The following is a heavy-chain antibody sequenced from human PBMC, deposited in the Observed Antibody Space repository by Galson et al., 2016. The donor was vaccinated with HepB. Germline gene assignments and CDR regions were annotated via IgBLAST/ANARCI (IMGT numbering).Heavy chain of an antibody. CDR2: ISDDGTNK. Sequence: SLRLSCAASGFTFSNYVMHWVRQAPGKGLEWVALISDDGTNKYYADSVKGRFTISRDNSKNTLYLQIKSLRTEDTGVYYCARESPPPVQRYLDWSYYYYHMDVWGQGTTVTVSS. CDR1: GFTFSNYV. CDR3: ARESPPPVQRYLDWSYYYYHMDV. J-gene: IGHJ6*02. V-gene: IGHV3-30*04. D-gene: IGHD3-9*01.